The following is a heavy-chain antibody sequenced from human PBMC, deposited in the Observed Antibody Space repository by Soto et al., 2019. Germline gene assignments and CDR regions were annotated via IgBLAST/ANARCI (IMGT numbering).Heavy chain of an antibody. D-gene: IGHD3-22*01. V-gene: IGHV3-23*01. CDR3: ASQGSIYDSSGSQGY. Sequence: PGGSLRLSCVSSGFTFNNYAMSWVRQAPGKGLEWVSSIRSSGGNTYYADSMKGRFTISRDNSKNTLYLQMNSLRAEDTAVYYCASQGSIYDSSGSQGYWGQGTLVTVSS. CDR2: IRSSGGNT. J-gene: IGHJ4*02. CDR1: GFTFNNYA.